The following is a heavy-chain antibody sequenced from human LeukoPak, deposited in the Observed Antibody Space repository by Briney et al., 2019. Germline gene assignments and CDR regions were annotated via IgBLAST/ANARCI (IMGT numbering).Heavy chain of an antibody. CDR1: GGSISSSSYY. CDR3: ARGGSGWPTGFDY. V-gene: IGHV4-61*02. CDR2: IYTSGST. Sequence: SETLSLTCTVSGGSISSSSYYWSWIRQPAGKGLEWIGRIYTSGSTNYNPSLKSRVTMSVDTSKNQFSLKLSSVTAADTAVYYCARGGSGWPTGFDYWGQGTLVTVSS. J-gene: IGHJ4*02. D-gene: IGHD6-19*01.